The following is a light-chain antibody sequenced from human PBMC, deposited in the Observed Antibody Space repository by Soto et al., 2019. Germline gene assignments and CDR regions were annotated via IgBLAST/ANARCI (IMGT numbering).Light chain of an antibody. CDR1: QDISTW. Sequence: DIQLTQSPSSVSASVGDKVTITCRASQDISTWLAWYQQTPGKAPKLLIFAPSTLQTGVPSRFXGGGYGTSFTLTIISLQPEDFAAYYCQQTNTFRALSFGGGTKVEIK. J-gene: IGKJ4*01. CDR3: QQTNTFRALS. V-gene: IGKV1-12*01. CDR2: APS.